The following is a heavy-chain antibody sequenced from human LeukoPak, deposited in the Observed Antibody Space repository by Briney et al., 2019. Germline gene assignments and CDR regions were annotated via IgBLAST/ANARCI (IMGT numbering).Heavy chain of an antibody. J-gene: IGHJ4*02. Sequence: PGGSLRLFCAASGFTFDDYAMHWVRQAPGKGLEWVSGISWNSGSIGYADSVKGRFTISRDNAKNSLYLQMNSLRAEDTALYYCAKAFGYSSGWYAPFFDYWGQGTLVTVSS. CDR1: GFTFDDYA. CDR3: AKAFGYSSGWYAPFFDY. CDR2: ISWNSGSI. D-gene: IGHD6-19*01. V-gene: IGHV3-9*01.